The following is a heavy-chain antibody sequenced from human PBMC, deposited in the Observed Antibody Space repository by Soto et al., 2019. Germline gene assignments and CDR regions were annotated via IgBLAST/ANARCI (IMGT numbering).Heavy chain of an antibody. CDR1: GGTFSSYA. D-gene: IGHD5-18*01. J-gene: IGHJ4*02. Sequence: GASVKVSCKASGGTFSSYAISWVRQAPGQGLEWMGGIIPIFGTANYAQKFQGRVTITADESTSTAYMELSSLRSEDTAVYYCARDSGRIQLWGGLSYWGQGTLVTVSS. CDR2: IIPIFGTA. CDR3: ARDSGRIQLWGGLSY. V-gene: IGHV1-69*13.